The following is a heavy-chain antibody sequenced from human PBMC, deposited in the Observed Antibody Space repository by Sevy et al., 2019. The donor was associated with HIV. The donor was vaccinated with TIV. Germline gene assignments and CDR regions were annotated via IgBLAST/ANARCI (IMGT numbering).Heavy chain of an antibody. CDR3: ARVVAYCSGGSCFPGYYYGMDV. V-gene: IGHV3-21*01. CDR1: GFTFSNYN. Sequence: GGSLRLSCAASGFTFSNYNMNWVRQPPGKGLEWVSSISSSSNYISYADSMKGRFTISRDNAKNSLYLQMNNLRAEDTAVYYCARVVAYCSGGSCFPGYYYGMDVWGQGTTVTASS. J-gene: IGHJ6*02. CDR2: ISSSSNYI. D-gene: IGHD2-15*01.